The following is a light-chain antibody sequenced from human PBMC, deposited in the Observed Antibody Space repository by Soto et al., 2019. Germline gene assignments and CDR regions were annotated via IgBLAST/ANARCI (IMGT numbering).Light chain of an antibody. CDR3: SSYTSRSTLDV. Sequence: QSALTQPASVSGSPGQSITISCTGTSSDVGGYNYGSWYQQHPGKAPKLMIYDVSNRPSGVSNRFSGSKSGNTASLTISGLQGEDEADSYCSSYTSRSTLDVFGTGTKLTVL. CDR2: DVS. CDR1: SSDVGGYNY. J-gene: IGLJ1*01. V-gene: IGLV2-14*01.